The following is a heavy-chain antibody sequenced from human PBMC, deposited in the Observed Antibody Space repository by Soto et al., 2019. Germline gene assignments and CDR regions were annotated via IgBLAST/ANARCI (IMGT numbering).Heavy chain of an antibody. CDR3: ARGPRDSSSWYYYHYGMDV. V-gene: IGHV4-39*01. Sequence: PSETLSLTCTVSGGSISSSSYYWGWIRQPPGKGLEWIGSIYYSGSTYYNPSLKSRVTISVDTSKNQFSLKLSSVTAADTAVYRCARGPRDSSSWYYYHYGMDVWGQGTTVTVSS. D-gene: IGHD6-13*01. J-gene: IGHJ6*02. CDR2: IYYSGST. CDR1: GGSISSSSYY.